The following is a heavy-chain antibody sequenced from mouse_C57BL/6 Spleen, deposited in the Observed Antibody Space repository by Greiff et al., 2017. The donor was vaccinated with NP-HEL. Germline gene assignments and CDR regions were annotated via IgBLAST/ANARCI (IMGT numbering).Heavy chain of an antibody. CDR1: GYAFSSSW. J-gene: IGHJ3*01. D-gene: IGHD1-1*02. CDR2: IYPGDGDT. CDR3: ARSYGFAY. V-gene: IGHV1-82*01. Sequence: VQLQQSGPELVKPGASVKISCKASGYAFSSSWMNWVKQRPGKGLEWIGRIYPGDGDTNYNGKFKGKATLTADKSSSTAYMPLSSLTSEDSAVYFCARSYGFAYWGQGTLVTVSA.